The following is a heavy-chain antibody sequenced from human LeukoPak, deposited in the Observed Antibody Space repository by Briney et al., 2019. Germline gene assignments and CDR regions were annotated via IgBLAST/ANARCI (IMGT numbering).Heavy chain of an antibody. V-gene: IGHV3-66*01. J-gene: IGHJ6*03. D-gene: IGHD3-3*01. CDR1: GFTVSSNY. Sequence: LSGGSLRLSCAASGFTVSSNYMSWVRQAPGKGLEWVSVIYSGGSTYYADPVKGRFTIARDNSKNTLYLQMNSLKTEDTAVYYCTRTETASYYDFWSGSYYYYYMDVWGKGTTVTVSS. CDR3: TRTETASYYDFWSGSYYYYYMDV. CDR2: IYSGGST.